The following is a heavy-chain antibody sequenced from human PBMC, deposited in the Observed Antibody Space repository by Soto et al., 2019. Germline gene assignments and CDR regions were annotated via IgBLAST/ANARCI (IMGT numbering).Heavy chain of an antibody. CDR1: GDSVSDNSAA. D-gene: IGHD3-16*01. J-gene: IGHJ4*02. CDR2: TYYRSKWYN. V-gene: IGHV6-1*01. CDR3: AREFPYYASSDSYLDY. Sequence: PSQTLSLTCAISGDSVSDNSAAWNWIRQSPSRGLEWLGRTYYRSKWYNDYAVSVKSRITVTPDTSKNQFSLHLNSVTPEDTAVYYCAREFPYYASSDSYLDYWGQGALVTVSS.